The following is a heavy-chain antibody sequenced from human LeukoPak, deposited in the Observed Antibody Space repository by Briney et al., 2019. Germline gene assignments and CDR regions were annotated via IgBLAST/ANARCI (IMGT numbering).Heavy chain of an antibody. CDR3: ARVYYYDSSGYYPYYFDY. D-gene: IGHD3-22*01. CDR2: IYYSGST. CDR1: GGSISNYY. Sequence: SETLSLTCTVSGGSISNYYWGWIRQPPGKGLEWIGRIYYSGSTYYNPSLKSRVTISVDTSKNQFSLKLSSVTAADTAVYYCARVYYYDSSGYYPYYFDYWGQGTLVTVSS. V-gene: IGHV4-39*07. J-gene: IGHJ4*02.